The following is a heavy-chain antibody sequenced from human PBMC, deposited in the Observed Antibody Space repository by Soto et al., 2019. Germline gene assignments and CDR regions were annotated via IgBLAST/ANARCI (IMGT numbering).Heavy chain of an antibody. CDR1: GYIFTDYY. D-gene: IGHD3-22*01. CDR3: ARSAYYYDSSGSLLY. Sequence: ASVKVSCKASGYIFTDYYMHWVRQAPGQELGWMGRINPNSGGTNYAQKFQGRVTMTTDTSTSTAYMELRSLRSDDTAVYYCARSAYYYDSSGSLLYWGQGTLVTVSS. CDR2: INPNSGGT. V-gene: IGHV1-2*06. J-gene: IGHJ4*02.